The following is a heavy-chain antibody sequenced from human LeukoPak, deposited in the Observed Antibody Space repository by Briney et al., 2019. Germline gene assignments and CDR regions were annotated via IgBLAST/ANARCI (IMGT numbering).Heavy chain of an antibody. CDR1: GGSFSGYY. D-gene: IGHD3-9*01. J-gene: IGHJ3*02. CDR2: INHSGST. CDR3: ARGIRPPAANYDILTGYFLAFDI. Sequence: SETLSLTCAVYGGSFSGYYWSWIRQPPGKGLEWIGEINHSGSTNYNPSLKSRVTISVDTSKNQFSLKLSSVTAADTAVYYCARGIRPPAANYDILTGYFLAFDIWGQGTMVTVSS. V-gene: IGHV4-34*01.